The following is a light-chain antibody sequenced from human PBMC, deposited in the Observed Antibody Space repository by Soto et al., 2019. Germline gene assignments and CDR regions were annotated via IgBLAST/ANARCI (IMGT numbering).Light chain of an antibody. V-gene: IGKV3-11*01. Sequence: ETVLTQSPGTLSLSPGERATLSCRSSQSISSYLAWYQQKPGQAPRLLIYDASNRATGIPARFSGSGSGTDFTLTISSLEPEDFAVYYCQQRRNWPPITFGQGTRLEIK. CDR2: DAS. J-gene: IGKJ5*01. CDR3: QQRRNWPPIT. CDR1: QSISSY.